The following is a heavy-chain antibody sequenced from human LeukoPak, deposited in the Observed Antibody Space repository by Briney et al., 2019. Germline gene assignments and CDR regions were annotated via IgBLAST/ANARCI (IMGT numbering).Heavy chain of an antibody. D-gene: IGHD2-15*01. J-gene: IGHJ4*02. Sequence: PVGSLRLSCAASGFTFSSYSMNRVRQAPGKGLEWVSSISSSSSYIYYADSVKGRFTISRDNAKNSLYLQMNRLRAEDTAMYYCARDHCSGGSCYPEGWLVWGQGTLVTVSS. V-gene: IGHV3-21*01. CDR2: ISSSSSYI. CDR1: GFTFSSYS. CDR3: ARDHCSGGSCYPEGWLV.